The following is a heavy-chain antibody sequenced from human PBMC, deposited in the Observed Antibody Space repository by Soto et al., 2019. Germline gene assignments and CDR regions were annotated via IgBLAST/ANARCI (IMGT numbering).Heavy chain of an antibody. J-gene: IGHJ3*02. Sequence: SQSRSLTGGVSGEGVVSNNVAWDWIRQSPSRGLEWLGRTYCTSKWYNDYAVSVKSRITINPDTSKNQFSLQLNSLTPDDTAVYYCVRGRNCAFDIWGQGTMVTVSS. CDR2: TYCTSKWYN. CDR3: VRGRNCAFDI. V-gene: IGHV6-1*01. CDR1: GEGVVSNNVA.